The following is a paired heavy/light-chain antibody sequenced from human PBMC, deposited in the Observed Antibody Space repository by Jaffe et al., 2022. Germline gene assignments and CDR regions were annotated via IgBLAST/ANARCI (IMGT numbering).Heavy chain of an antibody. CDR3: ARQYCSGACYFFLAEYFQH. J-gene: IGHJ1*01. V-gene: IGHV4-38-2*01. CDR2: MYHSGST. D-gene: IGHD2-21*02. Sequence: QVQLQESGPGLVKPSETLSLTCAVSGYSISSGYYWGWIRQPPGKGLEWIGSMYHSGSTYYNPSLKSRVTISVDTSKNQFSLKLSSVTAADTAVYYCARQYCSGACYFFLAEYFQHWGQGTLVTVSS. CDR1: GYSISSGYY.
Light chain of an antibody. V-gene: IGLV1-51*01. CDR1: SSNIGNNY. CDR2: GNN. Sequence: QSVLTQPPSVSAAPGQKVTISCSGSSSNIGNNYVSWYQQLPGTAPKLLIYGNNKRPSGIPDRFSGSKSGTSATLGITGLQTGDEADYYCGTWDSSLSAVVFGGGTKLTVL. CDR3: GTWDSSLSAVV. J-gene: IGLJ2*01.